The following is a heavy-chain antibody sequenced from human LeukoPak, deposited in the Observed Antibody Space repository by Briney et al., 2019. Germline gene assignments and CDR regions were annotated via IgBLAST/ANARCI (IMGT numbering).Heavy chain of an antibody. J-gene: IGHJ4*02. CDR2: ITHSGST. CDR3: SLVEYSAVDIVATIRWYFDY. Sequence: SETLSLTCAVYGGSFSGYYWSWIRQPPGKGLEWLGEITHSGSTNYNPSLKSRVTISVDTSKNQFSLQLSSVTAADTAVYYCSLVEYSAVDIVATIRWYFDYWGQGTLVTVSS. CDR1: GGSFSGYY. V-gene: IGHV4-34*01. D-gene: IGHD5-12*01.